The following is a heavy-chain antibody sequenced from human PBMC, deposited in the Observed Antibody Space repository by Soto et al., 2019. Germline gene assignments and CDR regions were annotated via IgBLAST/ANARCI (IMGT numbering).Heavy chain of an antibody. CDR1: GGSISSGVYY. CDR3: ARVVSDFGVVIHHVLNWFDP. V-gene: IGHV4-61*08. CDR2: IFSSGST. Sequence: SETLSLTCTVSGGSISSGVYYWSWIRQPPGKGLEWIGQIFSSGSTIYSPSPKSRVTISVDTSKNHFSLNLSSVTAADTAVYYCARVVSDFGVVIHHVLNWFDPWGQGTLVTVSS. J-gene: IGHJ5*02. D-gene: IGHD3-3*01.